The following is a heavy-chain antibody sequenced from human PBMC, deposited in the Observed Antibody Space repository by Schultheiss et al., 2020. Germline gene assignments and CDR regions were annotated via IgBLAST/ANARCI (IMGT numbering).Heavy chain of an antibody. CDR2: LYDSGST. D-gene: IGHD4-23*01. CDR1: GGSVSSGSFY. V-gene: IGHV4-61*01. CDR3: ARGWYYGVNYDFDY. J-gene: IGHJ4*02. Sequence: SETLSLTCSVSGGSVSSGSFYWSWIRQPLGTRLEWIGYLYDSGSTNYNPSFERRVTISVDTSKSQFSLKLTSVTAADTAVYFCARGWYYGVNYDFDYWGQGALVTVSS.